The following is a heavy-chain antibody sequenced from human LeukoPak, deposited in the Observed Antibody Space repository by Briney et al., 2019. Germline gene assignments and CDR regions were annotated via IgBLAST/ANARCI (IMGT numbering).Heavy chain of an antibody. J-gene: IGHJ4*02. D-gene: IGHD4-17*01. CDR3: ARQDQGRQLRFFDY. Sequence: GESLKISSKGSGYSFTSYWIGWVRQMPGKGREWMGIIYPGDSDTRYSPSFQGQVTISADESISTAYLQWSSLKASVPAMYYCARQDQGRQLRFFDYWGQGTLVTVSS. V-gene: IGHV5-51*01. CDR1: GYSFTSYW. CDR2: IYPGDSDT.